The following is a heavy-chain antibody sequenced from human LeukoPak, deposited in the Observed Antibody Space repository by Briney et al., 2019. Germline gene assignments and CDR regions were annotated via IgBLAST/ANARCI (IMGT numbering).Heavy chain of an antibody. V-gene: IGHV1-18*01. D-gene: IGHD2-21*02. J-gene: IGHJ4*02. CDR1: GFMFTDYY. CDR3: ARDSGGDWDY. Sequence: ASVKVSCKASGFMFTDYYIHWVRQAPGQGLEWMGWISAYNGNTNYAQKLQGRVTMTTDTSTSTAYMELRSLRSDDTAVYYCARDSGGDWDYWGQGTLVTVSS. CDR2: ISAYNGNT.